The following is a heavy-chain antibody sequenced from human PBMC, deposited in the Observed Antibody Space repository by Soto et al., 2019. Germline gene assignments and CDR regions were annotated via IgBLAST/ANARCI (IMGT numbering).Heavy chain of an antibody. CDR3: ARDRGEMGRAFDL. Sequence: QVQLQASGPGLVKPSETLSLTCTVSGGSLSTYSWSCLRQSPGKGLEWIGNIDYSGTSNHNPSLKSRVTMSARTSRHEFSLRLTSVTAADTAVYFCARDRGEMGRAFDLWGRGTLITVSS. D-gene: IGHD3-10*01. CDR2: IDYSGTS. CDR1: GGSLSTYS. V-gene: IGHV4-59*01. J-gene: IGHJ2*01.